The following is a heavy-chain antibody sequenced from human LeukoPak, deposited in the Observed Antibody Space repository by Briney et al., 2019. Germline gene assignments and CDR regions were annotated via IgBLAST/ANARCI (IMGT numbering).Heavy chain of an antibody. D-gene: IGHD2-15*01. CDR1: GYTLIELS. Sequence: ASVTVSCTVSGYTLIELSMHWVRQAPGKGLEWMGGFDPEDGETIYAQKFQGRVTMTEDTSTDTAYMELSSLRSEDTAVYYCATYCYTPFDYWGQGTLVTVSS. CDR3: ATYCYTPFDY. J-gene: IGHJ4*02. V-gene: IGHV1-24*01. CDR2: FDPEDGET.